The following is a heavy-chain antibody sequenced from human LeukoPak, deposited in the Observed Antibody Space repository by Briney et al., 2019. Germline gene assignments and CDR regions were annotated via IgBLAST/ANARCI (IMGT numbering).Heavy chain of an antibody. CDR1: GFIFSNYA. V-gene: IGHV3-30*04. D-gene: IGHD2-21*01. CDR3: VRDNYGGILDF. Sequence: PGGSLRLSCVASGFIFSNYAMNWVRQAPGKGLEWVAVVLYDGSNKYYADSVKGRFTLSRDNSKNTLSLQMNTLRADDTAVYYCVRDNYGGILDFWGQGTLVTVSS. J-gene: IGHJ4*02. CDR2: VLYDGSNK.